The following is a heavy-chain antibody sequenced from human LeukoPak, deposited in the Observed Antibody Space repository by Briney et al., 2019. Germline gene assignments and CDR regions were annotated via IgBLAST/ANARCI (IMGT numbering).Heavy chain of an antibody. D-gene: IGHD4-17*01. Sequence: GASVTVSFTSSGGTFTSYAISWVRQAPGQGLELMGGIIPIFGTANYAQKFPGRVTITADKSTSTAYMELSSLRSEDTAVYYCARGYGDYEGFDYWGQGTLVTVSS. V-gene: IGHV1-69*06. CDR1: GGTFTSYA. CDR3: ARGYGDYEGFDY. J-gene: IGHJ4*02. CDR2: IIPIFGTA.